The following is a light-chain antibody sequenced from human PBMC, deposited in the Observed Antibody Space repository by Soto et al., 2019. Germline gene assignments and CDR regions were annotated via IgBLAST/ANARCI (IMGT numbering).Light chain of an antibody. J-gene: IGKJ5*01. CDR3: QQYKNWPPIT. V-gene: IGKV3-15*01. CDR2: GAS. CDR1: QSVSSN. Sequence: ETVMTQSPATLSVSPGERGTLSCRASQSVSSNLAWYQQKPGQAPRLLIYGASTRATGIPARFSGSGSGTEFTLTISSLQSEDFAVYYCQQYKNWPPITFGQGTRLEIK.